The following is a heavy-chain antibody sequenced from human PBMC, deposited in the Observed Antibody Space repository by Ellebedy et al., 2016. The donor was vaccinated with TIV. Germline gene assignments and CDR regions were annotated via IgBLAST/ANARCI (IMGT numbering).Heavy chain of an antibody. Sequence: GGSLRLSXAASGFTFSAYWMGWVRQAPVKGLEWVAKINQSGTDNKHADSVRGRFTISRDNSKNSVYLQMNSLTSEDTAVYYCARYGDYDFNSWGQGTLVTVSS. CDR2: INQSGTDN. V-gene: IGHV3-7*01. CDR3: ARYGDYDFNS. J-gene: IGHJ5*01. D-gene: IGHD4-17*01. CDR1: GFTFSAYW.